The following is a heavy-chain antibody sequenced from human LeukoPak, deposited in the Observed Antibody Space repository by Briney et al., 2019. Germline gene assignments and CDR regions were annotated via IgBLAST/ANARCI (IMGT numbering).Heavy chain of an antibody. CDR3: AVRCSSTSCFTPTFDY. Sequence: SVKVSCKASGGTFSSYAISWVRQAPGQGLEWMGGIIPIFGTANHAQKFQGRVTITADESTSTAYMELSSLRSEDTAVYYCAVRCSSTSCFTPTFDYWGQGTLVTVSS. J-gene: IGHJ4*02. CDR2: IIPIFGTA. D-gene: IGHD2-2*02. CDR1: GGTFSSYA. V-gene: IGHV1-69*13.